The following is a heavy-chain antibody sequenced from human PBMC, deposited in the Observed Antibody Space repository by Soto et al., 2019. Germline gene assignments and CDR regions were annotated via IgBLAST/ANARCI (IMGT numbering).Heavy chain of an antibody. V-gene: IGHV1-46*03. CDR2: INPSGGST. J-gene: IGHJ3*02. Sequence: ASVKLSCKASGDTYTSNYMHWVRQAPGQGLEWMGIINPSGGSTSYAQKFQGRVTMTRDTSTSTVYMELSSLRSEDTVVYYCARDLETRGPYAFDIWGQGTMVTVSS. CDR1: GDTYTSNY. CDR3: ARDLETRGPYAFDI.